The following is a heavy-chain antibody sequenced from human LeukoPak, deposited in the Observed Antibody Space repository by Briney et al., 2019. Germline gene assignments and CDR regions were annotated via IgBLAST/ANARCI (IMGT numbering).Heavy chain of an antibody. J-gene: IGHJ4*02. CDR1: DGSISSGSYY. D-gene: IGHD3-22*01. Sequence: SETLSLTCTVSDGSISSGSYYWSWIRQPAGKGLEWIGRIYTSGSTNYNPSLKSRVTISVDTSKNQFSLKLSSVTAADTAVYYCARDYYDSSGYYFPFDYWGQGTLVTVSS. V-gene: IGHV4-61*02. CDR2: IYTSGST. CDR3: ARDYYDSSGYYFPFDY.